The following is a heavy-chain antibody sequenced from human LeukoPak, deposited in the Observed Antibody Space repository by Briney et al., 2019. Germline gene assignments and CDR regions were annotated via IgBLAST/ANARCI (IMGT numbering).Heavy chain of an antibody. D-gene: IGHD5-12*01. CDR1: GFTFGSYW. V-gene: IGHV3-33*08. CDR3: ARDRDYDYLDY. Sequence: GGSLRLSCAASGFTFGSYWMNWVRQAPGKGLEWVAVIWYDGSNKYYADSVKGRFTISRDNSKNTLYLQMNILRAEDTAVYYCARDRDYDYLDYWGQGTLVTVSS. CDR2: IWYDGSNK. J-gene: IGHJ4*02.